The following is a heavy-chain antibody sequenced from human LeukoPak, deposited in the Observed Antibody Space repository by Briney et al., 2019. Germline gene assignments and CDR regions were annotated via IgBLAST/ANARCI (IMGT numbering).Heavy chain of an antibody. V-gene: IGHV4-30-4*01. CDR2: IYYSGST. J-gene: IGHJ4*01. Sequence: PSQTLSLTCTVSGGSISSGDYYWSWIRQPPGKGLEWIGYIYYSGSTYYNPSLKSRVTISVDTSKNQFSLKLSSVTAADTAVYYCARGHDYGDYVSETIFDYWGQEPWSPSPQ. CDR1: GGSISSGDYY. CDR3: ARGHDYGDYVSETIFDY. D-gene: IGHD4-17*01.